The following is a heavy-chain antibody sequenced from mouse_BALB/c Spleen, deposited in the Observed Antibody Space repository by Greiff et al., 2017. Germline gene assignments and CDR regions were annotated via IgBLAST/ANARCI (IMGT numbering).Heavy chain of an antibody. V-gene: IGHV1-15*01. CDR1: GYTFTDYE. CDR3: TREHYGSSAGFAY. Sequence: QVQLQQSGAELVRPWASVTLSCKASGYTFTDYEMHWVKQTPVHGLEWIGAIDPETGGTAYNQKFKGKATLTADKSSSTAYMERRSLTSEDSAVYYCTREHYGSSAGFAYWGQGTLVTVSA. D-gene: IGHD1-1*01. CDR2: IDPETGGT. J-gene: IGHJ3*01.